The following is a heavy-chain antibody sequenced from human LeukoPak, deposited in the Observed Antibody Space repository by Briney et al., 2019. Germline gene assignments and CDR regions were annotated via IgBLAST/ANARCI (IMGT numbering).Heavy chain of an antibody. Sequence: SETLSLTCTVSGGSISSYYWSWIRQPPGKGLEWIGYIYYSGSTNYNPSLKSRVTISVDTSKNQFSLKLSSVTAADTAVYYCARRLIAVAGTEGWVFWGQGTLVTVSS. CDR2: IYYSGST. V-gene: IGHV4-59*08. CDR1: GGSISSYY. J-gene: IGHJ4*02. CDR3: ARRLIAVAGTEGWVF. D-gene: IGHD6-19*01.